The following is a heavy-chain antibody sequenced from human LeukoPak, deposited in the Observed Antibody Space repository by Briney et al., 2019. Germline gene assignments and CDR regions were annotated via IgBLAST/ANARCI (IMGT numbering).Heavy chain of an antibody. Sequence: ASVKVSCKVSGYTLTELSMRWVRQAPGKGLEWMGGFDPEDGETIYAQKFQGRVTMTEDTSTDTAYMELSSLRSEDTAVYYCTSHVGGTARAWGYFQYWGQGTLVTVSS. CDR3: TSHVGGTARAWGYFQY. CDR1: GYTLTELS. D-gene: IGHD1-26*01. V-gene: IGHV1-24*01. CDR2: FDPEDGET. J-gene: IGHJ1*01.